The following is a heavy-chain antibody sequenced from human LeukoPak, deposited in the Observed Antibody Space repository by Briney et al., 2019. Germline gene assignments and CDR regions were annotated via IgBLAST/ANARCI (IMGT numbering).Heavy chain of an antibody. CDR1: GFTFSSYG. J-gene: IGHJ4*02. D-gene: IGHD6-13*01. Sequence: GRSLRLSCAASGFTFSSYGMHWVRQAPGKGLEWVAVIWYDGSNKYYADSVKGRFTISRDNSKNTLYLQMNSLRAEDTAVYYCARDPDGQQLDYWGQGTLATVSS. CDR2: IWYDGSNK. V-gene: IGHV3-33*01. CDR3: ARDPDGQQLDY.